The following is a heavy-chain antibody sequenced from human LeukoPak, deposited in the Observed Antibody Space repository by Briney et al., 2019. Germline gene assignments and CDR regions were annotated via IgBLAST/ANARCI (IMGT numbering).Heavy chain of an antibody. CDR2: INTNTGNP. J-gene: IGHJ4*02. V-gene: IGHV7-4-1*02. D-gene: IGHD6-13*01. CDR1: GYTFTSYA. Sequence: ASVTVSFTASGYTFTSYAMNWVRQAPGQGLEWMGWINTNTGNPTYAQGFTGRFVFSLDTSVSTAYLQISSLKAEDTAVYYCARSPIDVWQQLGKSDYWGQGTLVTVSS. CDR3: ARSPIDVWQQLGKSDY.